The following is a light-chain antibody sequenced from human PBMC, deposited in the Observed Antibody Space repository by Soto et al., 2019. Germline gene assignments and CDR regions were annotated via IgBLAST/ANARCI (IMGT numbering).Light chain of an antibody. CDR2: GAS. CDR3: QQYNNWPPIT. CDR1: QSLNSN. J-gene: IGKJ5*01. V-gene: IGKV3-15*01. Sequence: MSQSPSTLSVSTGERAALSCRASQSLNSNLAWYHQKAGQAPRLLIYGASTRATGIPARFSGSGSGTEFTLTISSLQSEDFAVYYCQQYNNWPPITFGQGTRLANK.